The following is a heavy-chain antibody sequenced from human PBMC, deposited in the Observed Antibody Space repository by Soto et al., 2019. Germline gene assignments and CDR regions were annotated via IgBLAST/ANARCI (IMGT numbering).Heavy chain of an antibody. CDR2: IIPLFGRT. D-gene: IGHD6-13*01. CDR1: GGPFSSYT. CDR3: VRDSIAAAGFDS. J-gene: IGHJ4*02. V-gene: IGHV1-69*12. Sequence: QVHLVQSGAEVKMPGSSVKVSCKVSGGPFSSYTISWVRQVPGQGLEWMGGIIPLFGRTNYVQGFQGRVTISADESTNTAYMQLSSLRSEDTAFYYCVRDSIAAAGFDSWGQGTLVTVS.